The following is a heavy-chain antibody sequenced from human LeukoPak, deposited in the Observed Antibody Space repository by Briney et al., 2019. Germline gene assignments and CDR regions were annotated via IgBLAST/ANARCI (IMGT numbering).Heavy chain of an antibody. CDR2: ISGSGGST. Sequence: GGSLRRSCAASGFTFSSYAMSWVRQAPGKGLEWVSAISGSGGSTYYADSVKGRFTISRDNSKNTLYLQMNSLRAEDTTVYYCARVSRGPFDYWGQGTLVTVSS. CDR3: ARVSRGPFDY. D-gene: IGHD3-16*01. J-gene: IGHJ4*02. CDR1: GFTFSSYA. V-gene: IGHV3-23*01.